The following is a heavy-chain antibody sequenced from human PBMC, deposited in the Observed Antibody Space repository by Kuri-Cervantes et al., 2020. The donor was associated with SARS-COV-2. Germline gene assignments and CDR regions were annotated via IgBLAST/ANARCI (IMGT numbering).Heavy chain of an antibody. J-gene: IGHJ6*02. CDR3: ARSPIVLVPAAAHLPGGYLDV. V-gene: IGHV4-61*02. D-gene: IGHD2-2*01. CDR2: IYTSGST. Sequence: VSGGSIRSGGYNWTSIRQPAGKGLEWIGRIYTSGSTTYNPSLKSRVTLSVDTSKNQFSLKLSSVTAADTAVYYGARSPIVLVPAAAHLPGGYLDVWGQGTTVTVSS. CDR1: GGSIRSGGYN.